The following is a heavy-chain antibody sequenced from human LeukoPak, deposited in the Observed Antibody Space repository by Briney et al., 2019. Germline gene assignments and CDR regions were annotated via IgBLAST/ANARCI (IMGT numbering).Heavy chain of an antibody. D-gene: IGHD3-10*02. CDR3: ARDLHYYVAMDV. Sequence: GGSLRLSCSASGFTFSYYAIHWVRQAPGKGLEYVSTITSNGGTTYYADSVKGRFAISRDNSENTVYLQMNSLRAEDTALYYCARDLHYYVAMDVWGQGTTVYVSS. CDR2: ITSNGGTT. J-gene: IGHJ6*02. CDR1: GFTFSYYA. V-gene: IGHV3-64*04.